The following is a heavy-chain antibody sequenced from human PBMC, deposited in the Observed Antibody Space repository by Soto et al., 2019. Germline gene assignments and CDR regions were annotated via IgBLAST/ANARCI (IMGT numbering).Heavy chain of an antibody. D-gene: IGHD1-1*01. V-gene: IGHV5-51*01. J-gene: IGHJ6*03. Sequence: GESLKISCKGSGYNFSNYWLGWVRQMPGKGLEWMGIIYPDDSDTRYSPSFQGQVTISADKFINTAYLQWDSLKASDTAMYYCVRHGSTCIYYYYMDVWGKGTTVTVSS. CDR3: VRHGSTCIYYYYMDV. CDR1: GYNFSNYW. CDR2: IYPDDSDT.